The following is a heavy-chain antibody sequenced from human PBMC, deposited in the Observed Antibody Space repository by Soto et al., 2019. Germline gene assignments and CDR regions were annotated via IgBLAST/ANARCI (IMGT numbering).Heavy chain of an antibody. CDR3: AREKVDTAMVTLYYYYGMDV. D-gene: IGHD5-18*01. V-gene: IGHV1-2*04. Sequence: ASVKVSCKASGYTFTGYYMHWVRQAPGQGLEWMGWINPNSGGTNYAQKFQGWVTMTRDTSISTAYMELSRLRSDDTAVYYCAREKVDTAMVTLYYYYGMDVWGQGTTVTVSS. CDR2: INPNSGGT. J-gene: IGHJ6*02. CDR1: GYTFTGYY.